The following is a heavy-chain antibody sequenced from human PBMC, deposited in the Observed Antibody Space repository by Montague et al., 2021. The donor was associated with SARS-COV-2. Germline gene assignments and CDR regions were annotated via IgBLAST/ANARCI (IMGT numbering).Heavy chain of an antibody. Sequence: TLSLTCTVSGGSISSDSYYWSWIRQPAGKGLEWIGRVYTTGSTNYNPSLKSRVTISGDTSRNQFSLRLTSVTTADTAMYHCARAVIYGGYAFAYFDFWGQGVLVTVSS. J-gene: IGHJ4*02. CDR1: GGSISSDSYY. V-gene: IGHV4-61*02. CDR3: ARAVIYGGYAFAYFDF. CDR2: VYTTGST. D-gene: IGHD5-12*01.